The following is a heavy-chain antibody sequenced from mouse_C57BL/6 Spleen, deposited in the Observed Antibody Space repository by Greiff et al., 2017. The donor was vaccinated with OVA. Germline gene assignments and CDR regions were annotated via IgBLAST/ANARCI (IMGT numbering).Heavy chain of an antibody. J-gene: IGHJ4*01. D-gene: IGHD1-1*01. V-gene: IGHV2-5*01. CDR2: IWRGGST. CDR1: GFSLTSYG. CDR3: AKNPLTTVVVPYAMDY. Sequence: QVQLKESGPGLVQPSQSLSITCTVSGFSLTSYGVHWVRQSPGKGLEWLGVIWRGGSTDYNAAFMSRLSITKDNSKSQVFFKMNSLQADDTAIYYCAKNPLTTVVVPYAMDYWGQGTSVTVSS.